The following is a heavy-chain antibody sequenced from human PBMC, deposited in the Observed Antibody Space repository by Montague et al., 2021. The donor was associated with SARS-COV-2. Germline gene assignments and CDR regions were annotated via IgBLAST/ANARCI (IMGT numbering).Heavy chain of an antibody. CDR2: IHYSGYT. V-gene: IGHV4-39*01. CDR3: ARGDFSFYGMDV. J-gene: IGHJ6*02. CDR1: GGALNSGPYY. Sequence: SETLSLNCAVSGGALNSGPYYWGWIRQPPGKGLEWLASIHYSGYTYNHPSLRSRVTISVDLAKNQFSLKVSSVTAADAAVYYCARGDFSFYGMDVWGQGTTVAVSS.